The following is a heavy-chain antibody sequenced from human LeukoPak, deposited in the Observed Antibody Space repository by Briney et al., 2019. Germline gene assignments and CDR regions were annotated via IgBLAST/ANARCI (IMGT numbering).Heavy chain of an antibody. Sequence: ASVTVSCKASGYTFTGYYMHWVRQAPGQGLEWMGWINPNSGGTNYAQKFQGWVTMTRDTSISTAYMELSRLRSDDTAVYYCARGSGSDFLAGNWFDPWGQGTLVTVSS. D-gene: IGHD3-3*01. CDR1: GYTFTGYY. V-gene: IGHV1-2*04. CDR3: ARGSGSDFLAGNWFDP. J-gene: IGHJ5*02. CDR2: INPNSGGT.